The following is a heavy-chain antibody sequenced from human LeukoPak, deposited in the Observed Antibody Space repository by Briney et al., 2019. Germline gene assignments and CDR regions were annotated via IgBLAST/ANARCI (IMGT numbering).Heavy chain of an antibody. CDR3: ARGGGLDV. D-gene: IGHD3-16*01. CDR1: GFTFSSYW. J-gene: IGHJ6*02. V-gene: IGHV3-7*03. Sequence: GGSLRLSCAASGFTFSSYWMNWARQAPGKGLEWVASINHNGNVKYYVDSVKGRFTISRDNAKNSLYLQMSNLRAEDTAVYFCARGGGLDVWGQGATVTVSS. CDR2: INHNGNVK.